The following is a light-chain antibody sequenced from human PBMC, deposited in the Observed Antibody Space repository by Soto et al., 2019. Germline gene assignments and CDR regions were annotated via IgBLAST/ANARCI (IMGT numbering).Light chain of an antibody. CDR1: QNVHSN. Sequence: EIVMTQSPATLSVSPGERATLSCRASQNVHSNLAWYQQKPGQAPRLLIYGASTRATAIPARFSGSGSGTEFTLTISSPQSEDFAVYYCQQYNNWPLAFGGGTRVEIK. J-gene: IGKJ4*01. CDR3: QQYNNWPLA. V-gene: IGKV3-15*01. CDR2: GAS.